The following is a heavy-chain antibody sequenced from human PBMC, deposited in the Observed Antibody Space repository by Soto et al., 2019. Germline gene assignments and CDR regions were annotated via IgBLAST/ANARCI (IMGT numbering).Heavy chain of an antibody. CDR1: GFTFSSYA. V-gene: IGHV3-23*01. D-gene: IGHD3-22*01. J-gene: IGHJ4*02. CDR2: ISGSGGST. CDR3: AKGPIDLNYDSSGYYDGY. Sequence: EVQLLESGGGLVQPGGSLRLSCAASGFTFSSYAMSWVRQAPGKGLEWVSAISGSGGSTYYADTVKGRFTISRDNSKNTLYLQMNSLRAEDTAVYYFAKGPIDLNYDSSGYYDGYWGQGTLVTVSS.